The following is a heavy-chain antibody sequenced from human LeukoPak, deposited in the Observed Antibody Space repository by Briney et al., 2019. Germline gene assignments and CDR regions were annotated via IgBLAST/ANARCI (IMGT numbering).Heavy chain of an antibody. J-gene: IGHJ2*01. CDR3: AREDIHILTGYHRRELHWYFDL. CDR2: IYTSGST. V-gene: IGHV4-61*02. Sequence: SETLSLTCTVSGGSINSGSYYWSWIRQPAGKGLEWIGRIYTSGSTNYNPSLKSRVTISVDTSKNQFSLKLNSVTAADTAVYYCAREDIHILTGYHRRELHWYFDLWGRGTLVTVSS. CDR1: GGSINSGSYY. D-gene: IGHD3-9*01.